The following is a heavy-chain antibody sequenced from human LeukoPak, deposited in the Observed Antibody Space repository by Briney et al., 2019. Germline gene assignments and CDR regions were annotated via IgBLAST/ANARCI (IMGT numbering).Heavy chain of an antibody. V-gene: IGHV4-38-2*02. CDR3: AREYGDYTPFDY. Sequence: SETLSLTCAVSGYSISSGYYWGWIRQPPGKGLEWIGSIYHSGSTYYNPSLKSRVTISVDTSKNQFSLKLSSVTAADTAVYYCAREYGDYTPFDYWGQGTLVTVSS. J-gene: IGHJ4*02. CDR1: GYSISSGYY. CDR2: IYHSGST. D-gene: IGHD4-17*01.